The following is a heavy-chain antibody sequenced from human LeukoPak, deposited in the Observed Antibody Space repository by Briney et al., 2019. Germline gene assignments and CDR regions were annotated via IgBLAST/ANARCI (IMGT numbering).Heavy chain of an antibody. CDR1: GGTFTSYA. J-gene: IGHJ4*02. CDR3: ASPGYSYGPHYFDY. V-gene: IGHV1-69*13. Sequence: GASVKVSCKASGGTFTSYAISWVRQAPGQGLEWMGGIIPIFGTANYAQKFQGRVTITADESTSTAYMELSSLRSEDTAVYYCASPGYSYGPHYFDYWGQGTLVTVSS. CDR2: IIPIFGTA. D-gene: IGHD5-18*01.